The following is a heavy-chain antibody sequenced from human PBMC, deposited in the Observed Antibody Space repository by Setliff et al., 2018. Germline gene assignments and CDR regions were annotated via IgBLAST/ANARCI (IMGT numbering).Heavy chain of an antibody. V-gene: IGHV3-7*01. CDR3: SRDLQGSGDYVVDY. CDR2: IKKDGSIK. Sequence: GSLRLSCAASGFTFSTHSMNWVRQAPGKGLEWVANIKKDGSIKYYLDSVRGRFTISRDNAENSLTLQMNSLRVEDTAVYYCSRDLQGSGDYVVDYWGQGTLVTVSS. D-gene: IGHD4-17*01. J-gene: IGHJ4*02. CDR1: GFTFSTHS.